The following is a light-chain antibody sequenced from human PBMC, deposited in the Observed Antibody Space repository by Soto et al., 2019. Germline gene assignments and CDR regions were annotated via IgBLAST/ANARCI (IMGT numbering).Light chain of an antibody. J-gene: IGKJ1*01. CDR3: HHFNTWPPKA. CDR2: SAS. CDR1: QNISTN. Sequence: DIVIAQCPPTLSVSPGEKATLSCRASQNISTNVAWYQQKPGQAPRLLLMSASSRLRDSPARFSGSGSGTEFTLTISGLQSEDVAVYYCHHFNTWPPKAFGQGTKVDIK. V-gene: IGKV3-15*01.